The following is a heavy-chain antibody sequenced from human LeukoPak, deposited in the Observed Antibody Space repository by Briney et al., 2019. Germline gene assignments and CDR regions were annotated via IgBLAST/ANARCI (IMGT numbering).Heavy chain of an antibody. V-gene: IGHV4-34*01. D-gene: IGHD3-10*01. CDR1: GGSFSGYY. CDR2: INHSGST. J-gene: IGHJ6*03. Sequence: ASETLSLTCAVYGGSFSGYYWSWIRQPPGKGLEWIGEINHSGSTNYNPSLKSRVTISVDTSKNQFSLKLSSVTAADTAVYYCARAVGSGSFQTYYYYMDVWGKGTTVTISS. CDR3: ARAVGSGSFQTYYYYMDV.